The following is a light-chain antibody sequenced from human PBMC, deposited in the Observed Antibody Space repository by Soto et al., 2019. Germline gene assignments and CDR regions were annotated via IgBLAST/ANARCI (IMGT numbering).Light chain of an antibody. CDR1: QSVSSN. V-gene: IGKV3-20*01. Sequence: EIVMTQSPATLSVSPGERATLSCRASQSVSSNLAWYQQKPGQAPRLLIYGASTRATGIPDRFSGSGSGTDFILTISRLEPEDFAVYYCQHYGSSWTFGQGTKVDIK. CDR3: QHYGSSWT. CDR2: GAS. J-gene: IGKJ1*01.